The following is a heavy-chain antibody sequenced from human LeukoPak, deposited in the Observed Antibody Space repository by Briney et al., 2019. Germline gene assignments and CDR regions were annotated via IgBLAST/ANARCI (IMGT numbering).Heavy chain of an antibody. CDR1: GFTFVSYS. CDR2: ISSSGSYI. V-gene: IGHV3-21*01. CDR3: ARDRRLDFWSGYPTLDY. J-gene: IGHJ4*02. Sequence: GGSLRLSCVGSGFTFVSYSMNWVRQAPGKGPEWVSSISSSGSYIYYADSMKGRFTISRDNAKNSLYLQMNNLKAEDTAVYYCARDRRLDFWSGYPTLDYWGQGTLVSVSS. D-gene: IGHD3-3*01.